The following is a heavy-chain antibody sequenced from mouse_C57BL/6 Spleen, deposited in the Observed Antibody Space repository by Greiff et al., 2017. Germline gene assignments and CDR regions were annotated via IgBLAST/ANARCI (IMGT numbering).Heavy chain of an antibody. D-gene: IGHD2-4*01. CDR2: INPNNGGT. Sequence: VQLQQSGPELVKPGASVKISCKASGYTFTDYYMNWVKQSHGKSLEWIGDINPNNGGTSYNQKFKGKATLTVDKSSSTAYMELRSLTSEDSAVYYCARSDYPSWGQGTLVTVSA. V-gene: IGHV1-26*01. CDR3: ARSDYPS. CDR1: GYTFTDYY. J-gene: IGHJ3*01.